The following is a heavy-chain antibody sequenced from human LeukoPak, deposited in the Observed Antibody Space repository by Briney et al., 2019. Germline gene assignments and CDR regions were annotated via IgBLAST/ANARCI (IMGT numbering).Heavy chain of an antibody. Sequence: GGSLRLSCAASGFTFSSYAMHWVRQAPGKGLEYVSAISSNGGSTYYANSVKGRFTISRDNSKNTLYLQMGSLRAEDMAVYYCARGLLPSYYFDYWGQGTLVTVSS. J-gene: IGHJ4*02. CDR1: GFTFSSYA. CDR2: ISSNGGST. D-gene: IGHD2-15*01. CDR3: ARGLLPSYYFDY. V-gene: IGHV3-64*01.